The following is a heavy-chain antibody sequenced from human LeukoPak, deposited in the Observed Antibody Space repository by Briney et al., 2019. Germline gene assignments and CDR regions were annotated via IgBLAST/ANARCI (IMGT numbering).Heavy chain of an antibody. Sequence: SVKVSCKASGGTFSSYTISWVRQAPGRGLEWMGRIIPILGIANYAQKFQGRVTITADKSTSTAYMELSSLRSEDTAVYYCAKYYYDSSGYGYVWWYFDLWGRGTLVTVPS. V-gene: IGHV1-69*02. J-gene: IGHJ2*01. D-gene: IGHD3-22*01. CDR2: IIPILGIA. CDR3: AKYYYDSSGYGYVWWYFDL. CDR1: GGTFSSYT.